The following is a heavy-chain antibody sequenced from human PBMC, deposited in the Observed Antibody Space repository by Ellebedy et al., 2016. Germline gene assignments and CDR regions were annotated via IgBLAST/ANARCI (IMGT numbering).Heavy chain of an antibody. Sequence: SETLSLXCTVSGGSIGSGDYYWSWIRQPPGRGLEWVAYIYFNGRTYFNPSLKSRVTMSVDTSKNQFSLKLSSVTAADTAVYYCARGAIQTNWFDPWGQGTLVTVSS. V-gene: IGHV4-30-4*01. D-gene: IGHD5-18*01. CDR2: IYFNGRT. CDR3: ARGAIQTNWFDP. J-gene: IGHJ5*02. CDR1: GGSIGSGDYY.